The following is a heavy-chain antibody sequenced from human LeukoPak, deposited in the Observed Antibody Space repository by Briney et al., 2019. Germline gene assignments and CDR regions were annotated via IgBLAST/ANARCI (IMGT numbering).Heavy chain of an antibody. CDR1: GFTFSSYS. V-gene: IGHV3-21*01. J-gene: IGHJ4*02. D-gene: IGHD3-9*01. CDR2: ISSSSSYI. CDR3: ARDLSDILTGDDY. Sequence: GGSLRLSCAASGFTFSSYSMNWVRQAPGKGLEWVSSISSSSSYIYYAGSVKGRFTISRDNAKNSLYLQMNSLRAEDTAVYYCARDLSDILTGDDYWGQGTLVTVSS.